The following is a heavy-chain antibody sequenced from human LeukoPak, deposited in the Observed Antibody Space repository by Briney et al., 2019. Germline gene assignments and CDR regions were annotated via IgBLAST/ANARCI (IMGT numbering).Heavy chain of an antibody. CDR3: ARPFDSSGYQDAFDI. J-gene: IGHJ3*02. V-gene: IGHV1-2*02. CDR2: INPNSGGT. CDR1: GYTFTGYY. Sequence: GASVKVSCKASGYTFTGYYMHWVRQAPGQGLEWMGWINPNSGGTNYAQKFQGRVTMTRDTSISTAYMELSRLRSDDTAVYYCARPFDSSGYQDAFDIWGQGTMVTVSS. D-gene: IGHD3-22*01.